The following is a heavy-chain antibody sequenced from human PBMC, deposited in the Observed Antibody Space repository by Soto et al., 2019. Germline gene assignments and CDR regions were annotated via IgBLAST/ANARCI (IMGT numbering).Heavy chain of an antibody. V-gene: IGHV3-23*01. CDR3: AKDKLTSGWYFDL. CDR1: GFTFSSYA. Sequence: PGGSLRLSCAASGFTFSSYAMSWVRPAPGKGLEWVSAIRGSGGSTYYADSVKGRFTISRDNSKNTLYLQMNSLRAEDTAVYYCAKDKLTSGWYFDLWGRGTLVTVSS. CDR2: IRGSGGST. J-gene: IGHJ2*01.